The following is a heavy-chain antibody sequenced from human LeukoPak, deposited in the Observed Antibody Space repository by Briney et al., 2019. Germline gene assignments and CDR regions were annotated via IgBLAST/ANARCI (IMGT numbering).Heavy chain of an antibody. V-gene: IGHV3-23*01. D-gene: IGHD3-10*01. J-gene: IGHJ4*02. CDR2: IIGTSSYT. CDR3: AKGSNFYASGSHFDV. Sequence: GGSLRLSCAASGFTFSNYVMYWVRQVPGKGLEGVLGIIGTSSYTYSADFVKGRFTISRDNSMNTLWLQMNSLRVEDTAVYYCAKGSNFYASGSHFDVWGQGTLVTVSS. CDR1: GFTFSNYV.